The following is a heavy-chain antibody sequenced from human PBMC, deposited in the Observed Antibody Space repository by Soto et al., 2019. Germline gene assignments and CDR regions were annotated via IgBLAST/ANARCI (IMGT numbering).Heavy chain of an antibody. CDR2: ISGSGGST. CDR3: AKDLYDSSGYDY. CDR1: GFTFSSYA. J-gene: IGHJ4*02. V-gene: IGHV3-23*01. D-gene: IGHD3-22*01. Sequence: GGSLRLSCAASGFTFSSYAMSWVRQAPGKGLEWVSAISGSGGSTYYADSVKGRFTISRDNSKNTLYLQMNGLRAEDTAVYYCAKDLYDSSGYDYWGQGTLVTVSS.